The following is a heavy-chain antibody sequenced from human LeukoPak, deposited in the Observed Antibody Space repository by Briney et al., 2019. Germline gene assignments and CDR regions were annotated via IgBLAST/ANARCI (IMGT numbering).Heavy chain of an antibody. D-gene: IGHD3-10*01. Sequence: SETLSLTCTGSGDSINSGTSYWTLIRQPAGKGLERIGHIYTSGSTNYNPSLKSRVTISVDTSKNQFSLKLSSVTAADTAVYYCARAPKYFSSGSYLYYMDVWGKGTTVTISS. CDR1: GDSINSGTSY. J-gene: IGHJ6*03. CDR2: IYTSGST. V-gene: IGHV4-61*09. CDR3: ARAPKYFSSGSYLYYMDV.